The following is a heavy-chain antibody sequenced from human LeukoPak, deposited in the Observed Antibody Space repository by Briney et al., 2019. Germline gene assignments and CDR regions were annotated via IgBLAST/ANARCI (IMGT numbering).Heavy chain of an antibody. CDR2: ISSSSSYI. V-gene: IGHV3-21*01. J-gene: IGHJ4*02. CDR1: GFTFSSYS. CDR3: ARDPMGYDILTGYYPRGFDY. D-gene: IGHD3-9*01. Sequence: GGSLRLSCAASGFTFSSYSMNWVRQAPGKGLEWVSSISSSSSYIYYADSVKGRFTISRDNAKNSLYLQMNSLRAEDTAVYYCARDPMGYDILTGYYPRGFDYWGQGTLVTVSS.